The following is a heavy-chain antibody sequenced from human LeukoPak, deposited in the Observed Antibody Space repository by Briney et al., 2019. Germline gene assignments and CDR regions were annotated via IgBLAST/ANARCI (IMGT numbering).Heavy chain of an antibody. CDR2: ISYDGSNK. CDR3: ARRSYYDILTGYYTTSPYYGMDV. J-gene: IGHJ6*04. Sequence: PGGSLRLSCAASGFTVSSYAMHWVRQAPGKGLEWVAVISYDGSNKYYADSVKGRFTISRDNSKNTLYLQMNSLRAEDTAVYYCARRSYYDILTGYYTTSPYYGMDVWGKGTTVTVSS. V-gene: IGHV3-30*04. CDR1: GFTVSSYA. D-gene: IGHD3-9*01.